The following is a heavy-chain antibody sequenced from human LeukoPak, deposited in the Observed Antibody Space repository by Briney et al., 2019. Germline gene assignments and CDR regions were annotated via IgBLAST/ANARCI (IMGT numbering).Heavy chain of an antibody. D-gene: IGHD3-16*01. CDR1: GGSISSGGYY. J-gene: IGHJ5*02. CDR2: IYYNGNT. V-gene: IGHV4-31*03. Sequence: PSQTLSLTCTVSGGSISSGGYYWSWIRQHPGKGLEWIGYIYYNGNTFYNPSLKSRVTISVDTSKNQFSLKLSSVTAADTAVYYCARVGPYGWFDPWGQGTLVTVSS. CDR3: ARVGPYGWFDP.